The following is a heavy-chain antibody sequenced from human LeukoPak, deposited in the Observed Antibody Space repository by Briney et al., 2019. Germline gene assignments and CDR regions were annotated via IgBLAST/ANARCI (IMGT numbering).Heavy chain of an antibody. J-gene: IGHJ4*02. V-gene: IGHV1-69*05. D-gene: IGHD6-19*01. CDR1: GGTFSSYA. CDR3: AREVGSGWYYFDY. Sequence: SVKVSCKASGGTFSSYAISWVRQAPGQGLEWMGRIIPIFGTANYAQKFQGRVTVTTDESTSTAYMELSSLRSEDTAVYYCAREVGSGWYYFDYWGQGTLVTVSS. CDR2: IIPIFGTA.